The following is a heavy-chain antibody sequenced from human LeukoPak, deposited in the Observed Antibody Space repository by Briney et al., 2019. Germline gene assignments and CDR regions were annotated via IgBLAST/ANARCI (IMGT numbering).Heavy chain of an antibody. CDR3: ARGGAFLGVVIWDAFDI. D-gene: IGHD3-3*01. CDR1: GFTFSSYA. Sequence: PGGSLRLSCAASGFTFSSYAMHWVRQAPGKGLEWVAVISYDGSNKYYADSVKGRFTISRDNSKNTLYLQMNSLRAEDTAVYYCARGGAFLGVVIWDAFDIWGQGTMVTVSS. J-gene: IGHJ3*02. CDR2: ISYDGSNK. V-gene: IGHV3-30-3*01.